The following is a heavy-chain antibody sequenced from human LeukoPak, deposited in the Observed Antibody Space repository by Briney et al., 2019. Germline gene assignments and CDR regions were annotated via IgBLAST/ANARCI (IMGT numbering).Heavy chain of an antibody. V-gene: IGHV3-23*01. J-gene: IGHJ4*02. CDR2: ISGSGGST. Sequence: GGSLRLSCAASGFTFSSYAMSWVRQAPGKGLEWVSAISGSGGSTYYADSVKGRFTISRDNSKNTLYLQMNSLRAEDTAVYYCAKDLWDYGDSGILYFDYWGQGTLVTVSS. CDR3: AKDLWDYGDSGILYFDY. CDR1: GFTFSSYA. D-gene: IGHD4-17*01.